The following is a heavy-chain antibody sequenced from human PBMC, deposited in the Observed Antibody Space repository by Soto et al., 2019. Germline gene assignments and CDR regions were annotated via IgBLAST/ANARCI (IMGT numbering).Heavy chain of an antibody. CDR3: ARVFYDILTGYPYYYGMDV. V-gene: IGHV4-34*01. CDR2: INHSGST. J-gene: IGHJ6*02. D-gene: IGHD3-9*01. Sequence: SETLSLTCAAYGGSFSGYYWSWIRQPPGKGLEWIGEINHSGSTNYNPSLKSRVTISVDTSKNQFSLKLSSVTAADTAVYYCARVFYDILTGYPYYYGMDVWGQGTTVTVSS. CDR1: GGSFSGYY.